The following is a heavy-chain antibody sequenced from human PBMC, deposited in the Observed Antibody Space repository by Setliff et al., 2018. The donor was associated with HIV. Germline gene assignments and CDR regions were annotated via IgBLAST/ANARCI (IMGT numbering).Heavy chain of an antibody. D-gene: IGHD3-3*01. J-gene: IGHJ4*02. CDR1: GASTSDNIYY. CDR3: ARPSFGIGGGANFDS. CDR2: AHYSGAI. V-gene: IGHV4-39*02. Sequence: SETLSLTCTVSGASTSDNIYYWGWIRHSPGKGLEWIASAHYSGAIFYNPSLKSRVTMSVDTSGSRFSLKLTSVTAADTAVYYCARPSFGIGGGANFDSWGRGTLVTVSS.